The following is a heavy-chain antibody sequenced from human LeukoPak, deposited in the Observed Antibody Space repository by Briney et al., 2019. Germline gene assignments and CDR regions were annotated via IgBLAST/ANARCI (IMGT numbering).Heavy chain of an antibody. CDR3: ASALNSRSSSC. J-gene: IGHJ4*02. CDR1: GGTFSSYA. V-gene: IGHV1-69*13. Sequence: SVTVSCKASGGTFSSYAISWVRQAPGQGLEWMGGIIPIFGTANYAQKFQGRVTITADESTSTAYMELSRLRSDDTAVYYCASALNSRSSSCWGQGTRVTVSS. CDR2: IIPIFGTA. D-gene: IGHD6-13*01.